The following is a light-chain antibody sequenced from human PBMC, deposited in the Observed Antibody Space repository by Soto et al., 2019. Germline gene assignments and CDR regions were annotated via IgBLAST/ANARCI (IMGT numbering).Light chain of an antibody. CDR3: SSYTSSSTRV. CDR2: EVS. J-gene: IGLJ3*02. Sequence: QSVLTQPASVSGSPGQSITISCTGTSSDVGDYNYVSWYQQVPGKAPKVMIYEVSNRPSGVSNRFSGSKSGITASLTISGLQAEDEADYYCSSYTSSSTRVFGGGTKLTVL. CDR1: SSDVGDYNY. V-gene: IGLV2-14*01.